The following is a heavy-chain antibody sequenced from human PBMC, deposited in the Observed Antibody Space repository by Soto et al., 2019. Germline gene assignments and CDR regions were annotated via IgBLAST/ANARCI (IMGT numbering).Heavy chain of an antibody. CDR3: ARQGLNYYYGMDV. J-gene: IGHJ6*02. Sequence: SETLSLTCTVSGGSISSRTYDWGWIRQPPGKGLEWIGSMYYSGSTYYNPSLKSRVTISVDTSKSQFSLKLSSVTAADTAVYYCARQGLNYYYGMDVWGQGTTVTVSS. D-gene: IGHD2-8*01. CDR2: MYYSGST. CDR1: GGSISSRTYD. V-gene: IGHV4-39*01.